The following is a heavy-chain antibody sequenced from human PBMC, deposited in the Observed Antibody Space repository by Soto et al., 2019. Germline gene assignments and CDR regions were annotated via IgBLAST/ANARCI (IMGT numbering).Heavy chain of an antibody. D-gene: IGHD3-10*01. CDR3: AKVGLLWFGELSFYYYYGMDV. CDR2: ISYDGSNK. J-gene: IGHJ6*02. Sequence: LRLSCAASGFTFSSYGMHWVRQAPGKGLEWVAVISYDGSNKYYADSVKGRFTISRDNSKNTLYLQMNSLRAEDTAVYYCAKVGLLWFGELSFYYYYGMDVWGQGTTVTVSS. V-gene: IGHV3-30*18. CDR1: GFTFSSYG.